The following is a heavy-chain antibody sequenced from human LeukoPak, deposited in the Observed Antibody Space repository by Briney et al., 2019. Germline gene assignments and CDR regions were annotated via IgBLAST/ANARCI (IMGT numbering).Heavy chain of an antibody. Sequence: SETLSLTCAVYGGSFSGYYWCWIRQPPGKGLEWIGEINHSGSTNYNPSLKSRVTISVDTSKNQFSLKLSSVTAADTAVYYCALHDYGDFSDDYWGQGTLVTVSS. J-gene: IGHJ4*02. CDR2: INHSGST. V-gene: IGHV4-34*01. D-gene: IGHD4-17*01. CDR3: ALHDYGDFSDDY. CDR1: GGSFSGYY.